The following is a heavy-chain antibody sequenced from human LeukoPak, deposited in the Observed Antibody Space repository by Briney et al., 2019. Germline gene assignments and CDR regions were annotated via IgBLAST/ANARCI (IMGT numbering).Heavy chain of an antibody. CDR3: ARGNPLGHL. CDR2: INSDGSRT. J-gene: IGHJ5*02. CDR1: GFTFSDFW. D-gene: IGHD3-16*01. V-gene: IGHV3-74*01. Sequence: GGSLRLSCAASGFTFSDFWMHWVRQVPGKGLVWVSHINSDGSRTDYADSVKGRFTVSRDNAKNTVYLQMNSLRAEDTAVYYCARGNPLGHLWGQGALVTVSS.